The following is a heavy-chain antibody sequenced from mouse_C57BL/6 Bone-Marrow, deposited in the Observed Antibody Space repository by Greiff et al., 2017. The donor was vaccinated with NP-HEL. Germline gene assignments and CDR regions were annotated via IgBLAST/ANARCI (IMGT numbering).Heavy chain of an antibody. CDR2: IDPSDSYT. V-gene: IGHV1-59*01. J-gene: IGHJ4*01. CDR3: ARRGPDYAMDY. Sequence: VQLQQPGAELVRPGTSVKLSCKASGYTFTSYWMHWVKQRPGQGLEWIGVIDPSDSYTNYNQKFKGKATLTVDPASSTAYMQLSSLTSEDSAVYYCARRGPDYAMDYWGQGTSVTVSS. CDR1: GYTFTSYW.